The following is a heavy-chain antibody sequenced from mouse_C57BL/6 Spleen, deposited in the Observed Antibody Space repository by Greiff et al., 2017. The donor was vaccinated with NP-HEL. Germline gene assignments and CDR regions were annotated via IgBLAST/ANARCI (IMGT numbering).Heavy chain of an antibody. CDR1: GYTFTDYD. J-gene: IGHJ2*01. CDR2: IDPETGGT. D-gene: IGHD3-2*02. Sequence: QVQLQQSGAELVRPGASVTLSCKASGYTFTDYDMHWVKQTPVHGLEWIGAIDPETGGTAYNQKFKGKAILTADKSSSTAYMELRSLTSEDSAVYYCTRRAQATPFDYWGKGTTLTVSS. V-gene: IGHV1-15*01. CDR3: TRRAQATPFDY.